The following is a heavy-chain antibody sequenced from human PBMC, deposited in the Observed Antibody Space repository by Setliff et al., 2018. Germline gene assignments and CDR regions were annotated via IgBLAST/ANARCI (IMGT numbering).Heavy chain of an antibody. V-gene: IGHV3-30-3*01. D-gene: IGHD3-22*01. CDR1: GFMFGSYA. J-gene: IGHJ5*02. CDR3: ARDGKQYYYDSTGYYRNWFDP. CDR2: ISYDGSHD. Sequence: GGSLRLSCAASGFMFGSYAMHWVRQAPGRGPEWLAVISYDGSHDYYADSVRGRFTISRDNSNNTLYMQMSSLRAEDTAIYSCARDGKQYYYDSTGYYRNWFDPWGQGTLVTVSS.